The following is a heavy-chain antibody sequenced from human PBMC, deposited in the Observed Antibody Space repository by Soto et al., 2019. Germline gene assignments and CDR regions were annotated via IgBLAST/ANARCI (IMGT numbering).Heavy chain of an antibody. Sequence: EVQLLESGGGLVQPGGSLRLSCAASGFTFSSYAMSWVRQAPGKGLEWVSAISGSGGSTYYADSVKGRFTISRDNSKNTLYLQMNSLRAEDTAVYYCAKVSPPRWLQSSYFDYWGQGTLVTVSS. V-gene: IGHV3-23*01. CDR2: ISGSGGST. J-gene: IGHJ4*02. CDR1: GFTFSSYA. CDR3: AKVSPPRWLQSSYFDY. D-gene: IGHD5-12*01.